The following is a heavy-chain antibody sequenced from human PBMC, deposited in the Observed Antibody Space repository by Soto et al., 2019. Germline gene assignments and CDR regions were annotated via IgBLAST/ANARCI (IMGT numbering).Heavy chain of an antibody. Sequence: XXTLSLTCAVYGGSFSGYYWSWIRQPPGXXXXXXXXXHXXXRTXXKKXXXXXXXIXXXPXXXQFSLKLSSVTAEDTAVYYCARRYGGNLDYWGQGTLVNVSS. J-gene: IGHJ4*02. CDR2: XHXXXRT. D-gene: IGHD4-17*01. CDR1: GGSFSGYY. V-gene: IGHV4-34*11. CDR3: ARRYGGNLDY.